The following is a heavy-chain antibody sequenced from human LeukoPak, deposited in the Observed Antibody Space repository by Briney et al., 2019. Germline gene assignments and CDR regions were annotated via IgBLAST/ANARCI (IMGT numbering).Heavy chain of an antibody. CDR2: IRSKAYGGTT. CDR1: GFTFGDYA. V-gene: IGHV3-49*03. J-gene: IGHJ6*03. CDR3: TRDREVGRYYYYYYYMDV. Sequence: GGSLRLSCTASGFTFGDYAMSWFRQAPGKGLEWVGFIRSKAYGGTTEYAAFVKGRFTISRDDSKSIAYLQMNSLKTEDTAVYYCTRDREVGRYYYYYYYMDVWGKGTTVTVSS. D-gene: IGHD2-2*01.